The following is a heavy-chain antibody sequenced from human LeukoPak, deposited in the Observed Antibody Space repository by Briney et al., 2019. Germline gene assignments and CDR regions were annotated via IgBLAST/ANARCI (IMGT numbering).Heavy chain of an antibody. J-gene: IGHJ4*02. Sequence: GGSLRLSCAAPGFTFGPYTMNWVRQAPGKGLEWVSYISSSSDTIYYADSVKGRFTISRGNAKNSLYLQMNSLRAEDTAVYYCASGMRVGPNIWGQGTLVTVSS. CDR2: ISSSSDTI. CDR1: GFTFGPYT. CDR3: ASGMRVGPNI. V-gene: IGHV3-48*04. D-gene: IGHD1-26*01.